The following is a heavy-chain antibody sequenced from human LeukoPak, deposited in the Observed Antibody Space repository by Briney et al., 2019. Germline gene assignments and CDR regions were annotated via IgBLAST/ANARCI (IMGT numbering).Heavy chain of an antibody. Sequence: GGSLRLSCAASGFTFSSYEMNWVRQAPGKGLEWVSYISSSGSTIYYADSVKGRFTISRDNAKNSLHLQMNSLRAEDTAVYYCARDGTMMEVFDYWGQGTLVTVSS. J-gene: IGHJ4*02. D-gene: IGHD3-22*01. CDR1: GFTFSSYE. CDR2: ISSSGSTI. V-gene: IGHV3-48*03. CDR3: ARDGTMMEVFDY.